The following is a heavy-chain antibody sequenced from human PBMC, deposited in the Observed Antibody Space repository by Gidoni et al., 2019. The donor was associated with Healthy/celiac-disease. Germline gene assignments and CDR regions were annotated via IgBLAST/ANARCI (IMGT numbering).Heavy chain of an antibody. J-gene: IGHJ4*02. D-gene: IGHD3-3*01. CDR3: ASFLEMATTSDYFDY. CDR1: GGSFSSGGYY. V-gene: IGHV4-31*03. Sequence: QVPLQDSGPGVVQPSQTLSLTCTVSGGSFSSGGYYWPWIRQPPGKGLEWIGYIYYSGSTYYNPSLKSRVTISVDTSKNQFSLKLSSVTAADTAVDYCASFLEMATTSDYFDYWGQGTLVTVSS. CDR2: IYYSGST.